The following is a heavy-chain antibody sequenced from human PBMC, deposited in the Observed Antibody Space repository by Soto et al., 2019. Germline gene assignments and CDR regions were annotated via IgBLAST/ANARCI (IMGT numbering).Heavy chain of an antibody. CDR1: GFTFSSYS. V-gene: IGHV3-21*01. Sequence: KPWWSLRLSCAASGFTFSSYSMNWVRQAPGKGLEWVSSISSSSSYIYYADSVKGRFTISRDNAKNSLYLQMNSLRAEDTAVYYCARDRRDCSGGSCYTSYGMDVWGQGTTVTVSS. CDR3: ARDRRDCSGGSCYTSYGMDV. J-gene: IGHJ6*02. CDR2: ISSSSSYI. D-gene: IGHD2-15*01.